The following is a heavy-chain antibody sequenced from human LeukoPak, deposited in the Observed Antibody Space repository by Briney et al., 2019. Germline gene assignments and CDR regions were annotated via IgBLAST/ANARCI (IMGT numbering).Heavy chain of an antibody. CDR2: IYYSGST. V-gene: IGHV4-39*01. J-gene: IGHJ5*02. Sequence: TSETLSLTCTVSGGSISSSSYYWGWIRQPPGKGLEWIGSIYYSGSTYYNPSLKSRVTISVDTSKNQFSLKLSSVTAADTAVYYCARVSGGNWFDPWGQGTLVTVSS. D-gene: IGHD3-10*01. CDR1: GGSISSSSYY. CDR3: ARVSGGNWFDP.